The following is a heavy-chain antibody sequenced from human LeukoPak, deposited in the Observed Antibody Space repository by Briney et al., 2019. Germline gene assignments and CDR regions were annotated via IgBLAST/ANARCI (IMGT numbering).Heavy chain of an antibody. Sequence: ASVKVSCKASGYTFTGYYMHWVREAPGQGLEWMGWINPNSGGTNYAQKFQGRVTMTRDTSISTAYMELSRLRSDYTAVYYCARGSLWFGELGVGGMDVWGQGTTVTVSS. D-gene: IGHD3-10*01. J-gene: IGHJ6*02. V-gene: IGHV1-2*02. CDR3: ARGSLWFGELGVGGMDV. CDR1: GYTFTGYY. CDR2: INPNSGGT.